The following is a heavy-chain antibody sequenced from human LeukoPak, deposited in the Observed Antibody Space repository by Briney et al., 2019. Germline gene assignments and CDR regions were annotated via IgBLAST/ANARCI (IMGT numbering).Heavy chain of an antibody. CDR3: AETSYSYGFSYFDY. V-gene: IGHV3-23*01. CDR2: ISGSGDST. D-gene: IGHD5-18*01. J-gene: IGHJ4*02. CDR1: GFTFSSYS. Sequence: GGSLRLSCAASGFTFSSYSMSWVRQAPGEGLEWVARISGSGDSTYYADSVKGRFTIFRDNSKNTLYLQMNSLRAEDTAVYYCAETSYSYGFSYFDYWGQGTLVTVSS.